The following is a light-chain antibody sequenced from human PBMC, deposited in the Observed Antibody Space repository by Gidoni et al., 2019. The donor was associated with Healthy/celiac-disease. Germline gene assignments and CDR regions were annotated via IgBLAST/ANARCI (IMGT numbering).Light chain of an antibody. J-gene: IGLJ2*01. CDR1: SSNIGAGYD. CDR3: QSYDSSVSGSVV. V-gene: IGLV1-40*01. CDR2: GNR. Sequence: QSVLTQPPSVSRAPGQRVTISCTGNSSNIGAGYDVHWYQQLPGTAPKLLIYGNRNRPSGVPDRFSVSKSGTSASLAITGLQAEDEADYCCQSYDSSVSGSVVFGGGTKLTVL.